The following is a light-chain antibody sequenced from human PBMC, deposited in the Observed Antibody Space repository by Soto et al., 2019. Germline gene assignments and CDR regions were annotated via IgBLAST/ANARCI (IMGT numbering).Light chain of an antibody. CDR1: QTVHTN. Sequence: ETVPTMSPDTLSVSPRARVPLSCRASQTVHTNLAWFQQKPGQAPKLLIYGASTRDTGVPARFSGSGSGTDFTLTISRLEPEDFATYYCQQSYNTPPTVGGGSNVAIK. CDR2: GAS. J-gene: IGKJ4*01. V-gene: IGKV3-15*01. CDR3: QQSYNTPPT.